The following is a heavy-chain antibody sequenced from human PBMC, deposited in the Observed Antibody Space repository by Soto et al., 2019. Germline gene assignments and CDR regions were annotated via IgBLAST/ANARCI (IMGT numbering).Heavy chain of an antibody. Sequence: EASVKVSCKASGGTFSSYTISWVRQAPGQGLEWMGRIIPILGIANYAQKFQGRVTITADKSTSTAYMELSSLRSEDTAVYYCARDNNHYYYYMDVWGKGTTVTVSS. CDR3: ARDNNHYYYYMDV. D-gene: IGHD1-20*01. J-gene: IGHJ6*03. CDR1: GGTFSSYT. V-gene: IGHV1-69*04. CDR2: IIPILGIA.